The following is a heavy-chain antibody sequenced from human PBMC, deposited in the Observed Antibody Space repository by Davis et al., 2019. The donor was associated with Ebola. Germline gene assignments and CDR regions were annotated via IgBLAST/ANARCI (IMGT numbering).Heavy chain of an antibody. CDR1: GYTFTSYG. D-gene: IGHD5-18*01. Sequence: ASVKVSCKASGYTFTSYGISWVRQAPGQGLEWMGWISAYNGNTNYAQKLQGRVTMTTDTSTSTAYMELRSLRSDDTAVYYCARGSVGGYSYWLIDYWGQGTLVTVSS. CDR3: ARGSVGGYSYWLIDY. J-gene: IGHJ4*02. V-gene: IGHV1-18*01. CDR2: ISAYNGNT.